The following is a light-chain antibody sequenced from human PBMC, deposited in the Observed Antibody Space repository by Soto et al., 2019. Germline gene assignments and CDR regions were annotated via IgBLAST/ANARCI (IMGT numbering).Light chain of an antibody. CDR2: AAS. V-gene: IGKV3-15*01. CDR3: QQYSNWPPAIT. CDR1: QSVSSSY. Sequence: EIVLTQSPGTLSLSPGERATLSCRASQSVSSSYLAWYQQKPGQAPRLLIYAASTRATGVPARFSGSGSGTEFTLSISSLQSEDVALYYCQQYSNWPPAITFGQGTKVDIK. J-gene: IGKJ1*01.